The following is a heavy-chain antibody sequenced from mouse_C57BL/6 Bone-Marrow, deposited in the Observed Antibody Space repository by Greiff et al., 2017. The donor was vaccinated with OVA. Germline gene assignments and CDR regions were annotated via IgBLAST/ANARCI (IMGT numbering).Heavy chain of an antibody. V-gene: IGHV2-9-1*01. Sequence: QVQLKESGPGLVAPSQSLSITCTVSGFSLTSYAISWVRQPPGKGLEWLGVLWPGGGTNYNSALKSRLSISKDNSKSQVFLKMNSLQADDTARYCCARRGDGWFAYWGQGTLVTVSA. D-gene: IGHD3-3*01. CDR1: GFSLTSYA. CDR3: ARRGDGWFAY. CDR2: LWPGGGT. J-gene: IGHJ3*01.